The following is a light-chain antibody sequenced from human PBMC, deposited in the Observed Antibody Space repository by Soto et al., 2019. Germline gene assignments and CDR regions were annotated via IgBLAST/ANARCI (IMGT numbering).Light chain of an antibody. CDR3: AAWDDSLNGYV. CDR2: SNN. Sequence: QSVLTQPSSASGTPGQRVTISCSGSSSNIESNTVNWYQQLPGTAPKLLIYSNNQRPSGVPDRFSGSKSGTSASLAISGLQSEDEADYYCAAWDDSLNGYVFGTGTKVNVL. CDR1: SSNIESNT. J-gene: IGLJ1*01. V-gene: IGLV1-44*01.